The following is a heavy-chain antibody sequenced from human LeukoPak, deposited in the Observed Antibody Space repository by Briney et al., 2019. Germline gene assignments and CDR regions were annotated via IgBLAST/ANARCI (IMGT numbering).Heavy chain of an antibody. CDR2: INHSGST. CDR1: GGSLSGYY. V-gene: IGHV4-34*01. J-gene: IGHJ4*02. CDR3: ARADCSSTSCYGSFDY. D-gene: IGHD2-2*01. Sequence: SETLSLTCAVYGGSLSGYYWSWIRQPPGKGLEWIGEINHSGSTNYNPSLKSRVTISVDTSKNQFSLKLSSVTAADTAVYYCARADCSSTSCYGSFDYWGQGTLVTVSS.